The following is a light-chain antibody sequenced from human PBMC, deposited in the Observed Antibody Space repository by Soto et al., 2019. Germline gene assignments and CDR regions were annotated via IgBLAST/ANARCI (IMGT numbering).Light chain of an antibody. J-gene: IGLJ2*01. Sequence: QSVLTQPPSASGSPGQSVTISCTGTSSDVGAYGYVSWYQQHPGKAPKLIIYEVSKRPSGVPDRFSGSKSGNMASLTVSGLQAEDEAEYYCSSYAGSNNVVFGGGTKVTVL. CDR1: SSDVGAYGY. CDR2: EVS. V-gene: IGLV2-8*01. CDR3: SSYAGSNNVV.